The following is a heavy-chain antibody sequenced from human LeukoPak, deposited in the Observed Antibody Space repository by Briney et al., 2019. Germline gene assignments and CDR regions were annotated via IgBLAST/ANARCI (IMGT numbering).Heavy chain of an antibody. CDR1: GFTFSSYW. V-gene: IGHV3-74*01. D-gene: IGHD3-22*01. CDR2: INSDGSST. J-gene: IGHJ4*02. CDR3: ARVSLYYYDSSGYAY. Sequence: GGSLRLSCAASGFTFSSYWMHWVRQAPGKGLVWVSRINSDGSSTSYADSVKGRFTISRDNAKNTLYLQMDSLRAEDTAVYYCARVSLYYYDSSGYAYWGQGTLVTVSS.